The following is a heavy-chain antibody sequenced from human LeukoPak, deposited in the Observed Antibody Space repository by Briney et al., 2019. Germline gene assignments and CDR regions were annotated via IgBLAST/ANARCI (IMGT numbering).Heavy chain of an antibody. D-gene: IGHD3-10*01. CDR3: AKAPGTRADPYYFDY. Sequence: GGSLRLSCAASGFTFNIYAMSWVRQAPGKGLEWVSAISGGGRSTYYADSAKGRFTISRDNSINTLFLQMNSLRVEDTAVYYCAKAPGTRADPYYFDYWGQGALVTVSS. J-gene: IGHJ4*02. CDR2: ISGGGRST. CDR1: GFTFNIYA. V-gene: IGHV3-23*01.